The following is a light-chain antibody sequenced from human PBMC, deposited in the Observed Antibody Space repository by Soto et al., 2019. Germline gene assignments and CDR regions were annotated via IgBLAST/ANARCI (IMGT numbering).Light chain of an antibody. J-gene: IGKJ1*01. CDR1: QSLLHSNGYNY. Sequence: DIVMTQSPLSLPVTPGEPASISCRSSQSLLHSNGYNYLDWYLQKPGQSPQLLIYLGSNRASGVPDRFSGSGSGTDFTLKISRVEAEDVGFYYCMQALQTSLAFGQGTKVEIK. V-gene: IGKV2-28*01. CDR2: LGS. CDR3: MQALQTSLA.